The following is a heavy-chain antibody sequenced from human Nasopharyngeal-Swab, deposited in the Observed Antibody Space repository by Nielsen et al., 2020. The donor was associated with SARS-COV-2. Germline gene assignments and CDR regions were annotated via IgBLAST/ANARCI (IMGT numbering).Heavy chain of an antibody. CDR2: ISYDGSNK. D-gene: IGHD7-27*01. V-gene: IGHV3-30*04. Sequence: GESLKISCAASGFTFSSYAMHWVRQAPGKGLEWVAVISYDGSNKYYADSVKGRFTISGDNSKNTLYLQMNSLRAEDTAVYYCARALWGSYYYGMDVWGQGTTVTVSS. CDR1: GFTFSSYA. J-gene: IGHJ6*02. CDR3: ARALWGSYYYGMDV.